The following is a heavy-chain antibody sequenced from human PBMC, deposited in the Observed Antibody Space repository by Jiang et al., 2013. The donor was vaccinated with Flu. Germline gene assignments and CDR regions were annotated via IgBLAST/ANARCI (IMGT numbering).Heavy chain of an antibody. J-gene: IGHJ4*02. CDR1: GGSISSYY. CDR3: ARAPGYCTNGVCLDY. Sequence: GLVKPSETLSLTCTVSGGSISSYYWSWIRQPPGKGLEWIGYIYYSGSTNYNPSLKSRVTISVDTSKNQFSLKLSSVTAADTAVYYCARAPGYCTNGVCLDYWGQGTLVTVSS. CDR2: IYYSGST. V-gene: IGHV4-59*01. D-gene: IGHD2-8*01.